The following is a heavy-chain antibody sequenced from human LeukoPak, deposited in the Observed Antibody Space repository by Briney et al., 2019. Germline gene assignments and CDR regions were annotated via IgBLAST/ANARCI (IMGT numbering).Heavy chain of an antibody. CDR1: GFTFSSYE. V-gene: IGHV3-48*03. D-gene: IGHD1-14*01. CDR3: ARDRNYYYYGMDV. J-gene: IGHJ6*04. CDR2: ISSSGSTI. Sequence: GGSLRLSCAASGFTFSSYEMNWVRQGPGKGLEWVSYISSSGSTIYYADSVKGRFTISRDNAKNSLYLQMNSLRAEDTAVYYCARDRNYYYYGMDVWGKGTTVTVSS.